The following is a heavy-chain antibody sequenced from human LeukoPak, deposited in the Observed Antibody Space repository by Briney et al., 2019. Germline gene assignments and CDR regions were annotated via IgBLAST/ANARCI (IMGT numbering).Heavy chain of an antibody. D-gene: IGHD4-23*01. V-gene: IGHV3-30*04. CDR2: ISYDGSNE. CDR3: AKDIDGNYGGNSVY. J-gene: IGHJ4*02. CDR1: GFTFSSYV. Sequence: GGSLRLSCAASGFTFSSYVMHWVRQAPGRGLEWVAIISYDGSNEYYADSVKGRFTISRDNSKNTLYLQMNSLRAEDTAVYYCAKDIDGNYGGNSVYWGQGTPVTVSS.